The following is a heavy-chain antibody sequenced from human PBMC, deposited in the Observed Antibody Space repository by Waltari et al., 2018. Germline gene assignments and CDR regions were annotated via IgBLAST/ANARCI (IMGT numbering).Heavy chain of an antibody. CDR3: ARFSKSANWIDP. V-gene: IGHV4-39*01. Sequence: QLQLQESGPGLVKPSETLSLTCTASGGSLSSSGSYWGWIRQPPGKGLEWIGSISYSWITYYNTSLMSRVTISVDTSKNQFSLKLTSVIAAETAVFYCARFSKSANWIDPWGQGTLVTVSS. CDR2: ISYSWIT. J-gene: IGHJ5*02. D-gene: IGHD3-3*02. CDR1: GGSLSSSGSY.